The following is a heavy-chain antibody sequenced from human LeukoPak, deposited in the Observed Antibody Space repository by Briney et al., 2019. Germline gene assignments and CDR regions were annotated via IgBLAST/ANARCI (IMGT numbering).Heavy chain of an antibody. CDR3: ARVRCSGGSCPYYYYYYYMDV. V-gene: IGHV4-39*07. D-gene: IGHD2-15*01. Sequence: PSQTLSLTCTVSGGSIRSSSYYWAWIPQPPGKGLEWIASIHYSGSTYYNPSLQSRFTISIDTSKNQFSLKLRFVTAADTAVYYCARVRCSGGSCPYYYYYYYMDVWGKGTTVTVSS. CDR2: IHYSGST. J-gene: IGHJ6*03. CDR1: GGSIRSSSYY.